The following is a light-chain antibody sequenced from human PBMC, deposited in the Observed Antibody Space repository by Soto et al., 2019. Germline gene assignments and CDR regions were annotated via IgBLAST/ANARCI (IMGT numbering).Light chain of an antibody. Sequence: EFVLTQSPGTLSLSPGERATLSCMASQSVSSSYLAWYQQKPGQAPRLLIYGASSRATGIPDRFSGSGSGTDFTLTISRLEPEDFAVYYCQQYGSSPQTFGQGTKVDIK. CDR3: QQYGSSPQT. J-gene: IGKJ1*01. V-gene: IGKV3-20*01. CDR2: GAS. CDR1: QSVSSSY.